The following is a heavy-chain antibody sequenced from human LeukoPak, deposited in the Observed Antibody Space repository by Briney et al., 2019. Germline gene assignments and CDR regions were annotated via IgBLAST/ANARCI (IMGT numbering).Heavy chain of an antibody. Sequence: SETLSLTCTVSGGSISSYYWSWIRQPPGKGLEWIGYIYYSGSTNYNPSLKSRVTISVDTSKNQFSLKLSSVTAADTAVYYCAKDQCTSTSCYKGDYWGQGTLVTVSS. CDR1: GGSISSYY. CDR3: AKDQCTSTSCYKGDY. D-gene: IGHD2-2*02. J-gene: IGHJ4*02. CDR2: IYYSGST. V-gene: IGHV4-59*12.